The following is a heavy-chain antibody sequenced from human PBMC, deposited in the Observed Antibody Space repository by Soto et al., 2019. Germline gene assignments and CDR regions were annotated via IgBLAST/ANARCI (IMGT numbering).Heavy chain of an antibody. CDR2: ISGSGAST. J-gene: IGHJ4*02. CDR3: AKTPGVITVNTSFDH. V-gene: IGHV3-23*01. CDR1: GFTFNKYA. Sequence: GGSLRLSCVASGFTFNKYALAWVRQAPGKGLEWVSAISGSGASTYDADSVKCRFTISRDNSNNTLYLQMNSLRAEDTPVYYCAKTPGVITVNTSFDHWGQGTPVTVAS. D-gene: IGHD7-27*01.